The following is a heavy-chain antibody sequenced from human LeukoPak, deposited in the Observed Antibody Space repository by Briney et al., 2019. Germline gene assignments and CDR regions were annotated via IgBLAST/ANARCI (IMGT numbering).Heavy chain of an antibody. CDR3: ARQGYCSSTSCYEDFDF. Sequence: KSSETLSLTCTVAGGSISSGTHYWGWIRQPPGKGLEWIGATYYSGSTYYNPSLKSRVTISADTSKNQFSLKLSSVTAADTAMYYCARQGYCSSTSCYEDFDFWGRGTLVTVSS. J-gene: IGHJ4*02. V-gene: IGHV4-39*01. CDR2: TYYSGST. D-gene: IGHD2-2*01. CDR1: GGSISSGTHY.